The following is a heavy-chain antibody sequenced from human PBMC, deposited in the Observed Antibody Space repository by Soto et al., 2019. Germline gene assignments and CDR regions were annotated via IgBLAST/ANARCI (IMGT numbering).Heavy chain of an antibody. V-gene: IGHV1-18*01. CDR2: ISAYNGNT. CDR1: GYTFTSYG. J-gene: IGHJ6*02. CDR3: ARDTIPIYYDSSGYYFTPSYYYGMDV. Sequence: VKFSCKASGYTFTSYGISWVRQAPGQGLEWMGWISAYNGNTNYAQKLQGRVTMTTDTSTSTAYMELRSLRSDDTAVYYCARDTIPIYYDSSGYYFTPSYYYGMDVWGQGTTVTVSS. D-gene: IGHD3-22*01.